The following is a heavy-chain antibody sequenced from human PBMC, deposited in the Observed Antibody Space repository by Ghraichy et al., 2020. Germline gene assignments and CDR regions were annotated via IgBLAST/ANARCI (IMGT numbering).Heavy chain of an antibody. CDR3: ARGTPGSARWDAFDI. V-gene: IGHV3-7*01. CDR1: GFTFSSYW. CDR2: IKQDGSEK. J-gene: IGHJ3*02. D-gene: IGHD3-10*01. Sequence: GGSLRLSCAASGFTFSSYWMSWVRQAPGKGLEWVANIKQDGSEKYYVDSVKGRFTISRDNAKNSLYLQMNSLRAEDTAVYYCARGTPGSARWDAFDIWGQGTMVTVSS.